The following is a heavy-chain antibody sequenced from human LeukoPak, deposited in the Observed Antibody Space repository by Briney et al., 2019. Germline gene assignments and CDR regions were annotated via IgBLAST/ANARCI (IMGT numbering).Heavy chain of an antibody. Sequence: GGSLRLSCAASGFTFSSYAMSWVRQAPGKGLEWVSAISGSGGSTYYADSVKGRFTISRDNSKNTLYLQMNSLRAEDTAVYYCARDYSSSWYNWFDPWGQGTLVTVSS. CDR1: GFTFSSYA. CDR2: ISGSGGST. D-gene: IGHD6-13*01. V-gene: IGHV3-23*01. J-gene: IGHJ5*02. CDR3: ARDYSSSWYNWFDP.